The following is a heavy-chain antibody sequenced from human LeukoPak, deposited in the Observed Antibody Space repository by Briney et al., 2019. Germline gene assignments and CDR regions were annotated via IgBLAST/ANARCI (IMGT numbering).Heavy chain of an antibody. D-gene: IGHD3-22*01. CDR1: GGSFSGHY. CDR2: ISHDGIT. J-gene: IGHJ4*02. Sequence: SETLSPTCAVYGGSFSGHYWSWIRQPPGKEREWIGEISHDGITNYSPSVRSRVTMSVDASKNQFSLRLTSVTAADTAVYFCASTYYDSSGFSPFDYWGQGTLVTVSS. CDR3: ASTYYDSSGFSPFDY. V-gene: IGHV4-34*01.